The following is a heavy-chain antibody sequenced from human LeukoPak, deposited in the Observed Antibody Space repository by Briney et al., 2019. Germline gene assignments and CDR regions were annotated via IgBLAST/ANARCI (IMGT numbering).Heavy chain of an antibody. Sequence: ASETLSFTCTVSGGSISSYYWSWIRQPAGKGLEWIGRIYTSGSTNYNPSLKSRVTMSVDTSKNQFSLELSSVAAADTAVYYCAREQVVPAAKGWFDPWGQGTLVTVSS. CDR3: AREQVVPAAKGWFDP. CDR1: GGSISSYY. J-gene: IGHJ5*02. D-gene: IGHD2-2*01. V-gene: IGHV4-4*07. CDR2: IYTSGST.